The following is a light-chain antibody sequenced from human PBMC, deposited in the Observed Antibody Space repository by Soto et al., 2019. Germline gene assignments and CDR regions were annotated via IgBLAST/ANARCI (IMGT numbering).Light chain of an antibody. CDR3: QQYGTSPPWT. V-gene: IGKV3-20*01. CDR1: QRVSSSY. J-gene: IGKJ1*01. Sequence: EIVLTQSPGTLSLSPGERATLSCRASQRVSSSYLAWYQQKVGQAPRLLIYAASSSATGVPDRFSGSGSGTDFTLAISSLEPEDFAVYYCQQYGTSPPWTFGQGTKVEV. CDR2: AAS.